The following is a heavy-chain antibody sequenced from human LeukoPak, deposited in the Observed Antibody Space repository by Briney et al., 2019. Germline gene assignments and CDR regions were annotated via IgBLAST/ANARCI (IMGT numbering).Heavy chain of an antibody. CDR1: GFTFDDYA. CDR3: AKPHFDY. V-gene: IGHV3-9*01. CDR2: ISWNSGSI. J-gene: IGHJ4*02. Sequence: GGSLRLSCAASGFTFDDYAMHWVRQAPGKGLEWVSGISWNSGSIGYADSVKGRFTISRDNAKNSLYLQMNSLRAEDTAVYYCAKPHFDYWGQGTLVTVSS.